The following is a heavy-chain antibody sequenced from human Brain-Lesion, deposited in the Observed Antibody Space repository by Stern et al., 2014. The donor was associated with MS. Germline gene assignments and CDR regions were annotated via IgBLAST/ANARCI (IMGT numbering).Heavy chain of an antibody. J-gene: IGHJ6*02. CDR3: ARDNDDNGMDV. CDR1: GDTFINFG. D-gene: IGHD1-1*01. V-gene: IGHV1-69*01. CDR2: FIPLFGTT. Sequence: VQLLESGADVKKPGSSGKVSCTASGDTFINFGISWVRQAPGQGLEWMGGFIPLFGTTEYAQKFQGRVTISADESATTVYMELSGLRSEDTAVYYCARDNDDNGMDVWGQGTTVTVTS.